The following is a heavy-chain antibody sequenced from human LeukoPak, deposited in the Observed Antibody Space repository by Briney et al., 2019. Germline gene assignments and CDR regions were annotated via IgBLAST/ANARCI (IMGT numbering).Heavy chain of an antibody. V-gene: IGHV4-59*08. CDR3: ARLVFGVGNWWFDP. J-gene: IGHJ5*02. Sequence: PSETLSLTCTVSGGSISSYYWSWIRQPPGKGLEWIGHIYGSGSTNYNPSLKSRVTLSVDTSKNQFSLKLSSVTAADTAVYYCARLVFGVGNWWFDPWGQGTLVTVSS. CDR1: GGSISSYY. CDR2: IYGSGST. D-gene: IGHD3-3*01.